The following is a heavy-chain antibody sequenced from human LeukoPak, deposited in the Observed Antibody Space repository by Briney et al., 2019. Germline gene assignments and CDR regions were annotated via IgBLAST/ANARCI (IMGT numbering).Heavy chain of an antibody. Sequence: GGSLRLSCAASGFTFSDYYMSWIRQAPGKGLEWVSYISSSGSTIYYADSVKGRFTISRDNAKNSLYLQMNSLRAEDTAVYHCASREWLAAETFDYWGQGTLVTVSS. V-gene: IGHV3-11*01. D-gene: IGHD6-19*01. J-gene: IGHJ4*02. CDR3: ASREWLAAETFDY. CDR1: GFTFSDYY. CDR2: ISSSGSTI.